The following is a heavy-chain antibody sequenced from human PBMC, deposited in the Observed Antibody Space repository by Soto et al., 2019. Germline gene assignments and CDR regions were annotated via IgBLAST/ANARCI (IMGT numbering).Heavy chain of an antibody. D-gene: IGHD6-13*01. V-gene: IGHV1-46*01. CDR1: GYTFTSYY. CDR2: INPSGGST. J-gene: IGHJ5*02. Sequence: XSVKVSCKASGYTFTSYYMHWVRQAPGQGLEWMGIINPSGGSTSYAQKFQGRVTMTRDTSTSTVYMELSSLRSEDTAVYYCARDPISIAAAGTSWFDPWGQGTLVTVSS. CDR3: ARDPISIAAAGTSWFDP.